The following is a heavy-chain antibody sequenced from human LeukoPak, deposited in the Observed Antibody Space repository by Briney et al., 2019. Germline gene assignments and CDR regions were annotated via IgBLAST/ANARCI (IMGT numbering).Heavy chain of an antibody. J-gene: IGHJ5*02. Sequence: PSETLSLTCTVSGASISSYYWSWIRQPPGKGLEWIAFIYSSGNINYNPSLRSRASISLDTSKNLCSLRLTSVTAADTAVYYCARHVIYSGGYSYWFDPRGLGTLVTVSS. D-gene: IGHD1-26*01. CDR3: ARHVIYSGGYSYWFDP. V-gene: IGHV4-59*08. CDR1: GASISSYY. CDR2: IYSSGNI.